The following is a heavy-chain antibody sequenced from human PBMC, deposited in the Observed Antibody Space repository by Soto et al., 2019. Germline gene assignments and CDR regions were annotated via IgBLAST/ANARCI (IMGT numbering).Heavy chain of an antibody. CDR1: GGSISSSTYY. CDR2: IFYSGST. J-gene: IGHJ4*02. V-gene: IGHV4-39*01. D-gene: IGHD2-2*01. CDR3: ARHFRDAYTALAF. Sequence: SETLSLTCTVSGGSISSSTYYWGWIRQPPGKGLEWIGSIFYSGSTYYNPSLKSRVTISVDTSKNQLSLNLTFVTSADMAVFYCARHFRDAYTALAFWGQGTLVTVSS.